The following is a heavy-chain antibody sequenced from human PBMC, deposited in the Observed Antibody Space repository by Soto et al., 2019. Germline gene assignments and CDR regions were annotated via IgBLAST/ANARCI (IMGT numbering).Heavy chain of an antibody. V-gene: IGHV3-30-3*01. Sequence: QLVESGGRGVQPGRSLRLSCAASEFTFSSYAMHWVRQAPGRGLEWVALISFDGSNEYYPDSVKGRFIISRDNSKNMVYLQMNSPRPDDTAIYYCARPIPRWSYHYGMDVWGQGTTVTVSS. CDR1: EFTFSSYA. CDR2: ISFDGSNE. J-gene: IGHJ6*02. D-gene: IGHD2-15*01. CDR3: ARPIPRWSYHYGMDV.